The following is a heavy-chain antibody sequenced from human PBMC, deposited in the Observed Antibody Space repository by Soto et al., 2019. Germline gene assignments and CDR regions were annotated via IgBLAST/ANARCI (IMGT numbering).Heavy chain of an antibody. D-gene: IGHD3-10*01. CDR1: GGSISRGVYY. V-gene: IGHV4-31*03. Sequence: LXLTCTVSGGSISRGVYYWSLILQRPGKGLEWIGYIYYSGSTYYNPSLKSRVTISVDTSKNQFSLKLSSVTAADTAVYYCARDGATMVRGGNGMDVWGQGTTVTVSS. CDR2: IYYSGST. J-gene: IGHJ6*02. CDR3: ARDGATMVRGGNGMDV.